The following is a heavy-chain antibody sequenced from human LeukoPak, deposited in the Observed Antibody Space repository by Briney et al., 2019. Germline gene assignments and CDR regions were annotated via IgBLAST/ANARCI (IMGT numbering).Heavy chain of an antibody. CDR3: ASARRVATLYYMDV. CDR2: MNPNSGNT. Sequence: GASVKVSCKASGYTFTGYDINWVRQPTGQGLEWMGWMNPNSGNTGYAQKFQGRVTMTRNTSISTAYMELSSLRSEDTAVYYCASARRVATLYYMDVWGKGTTVTISS. D-gene: IGHD2-21*02. V-gene: IGHV1-8*01. CDR1: GYTFTGYD. J-gene: IGHJ6*03.